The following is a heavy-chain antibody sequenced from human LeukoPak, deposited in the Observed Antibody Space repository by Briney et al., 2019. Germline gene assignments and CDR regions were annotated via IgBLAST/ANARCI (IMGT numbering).Heavy chain of an antibody. V-gene: IGHV3-21*01. CDR3: AIDRYSSGWYTFDY. D-gene: IGHD6-19*01. Sequence: GGSLRLSCAASGFTFSNFGINWVRQAPGKGLEWVSSISSSSSYIAYADSVKGRFTISRDNAKNSLDLQMNSLRAEDTAVYYCAIDRYSSGWYTFDYWGQGTLVTVSS. J-gene: IGHJ4*02. CDR2: ISSSSSYI. CDR1: GFTFSNFG.